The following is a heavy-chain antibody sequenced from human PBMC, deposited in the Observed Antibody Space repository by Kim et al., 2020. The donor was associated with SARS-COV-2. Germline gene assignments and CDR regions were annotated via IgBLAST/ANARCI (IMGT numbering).Heavy chain of an antibody. Sequence: GGSLRLSCAASGFTFSSYWMSWVRQAPGKGLEWVANIKQDGSEKYYVDSVKGRFTISRDNAKNSLYLQMNSLRAEDTAVYYCARGYSSSWYDWYFDLWGRGTLVTVSS. V-gene: IGHV3-7*01. J-gene: IGHJ2*01. D-gene: IGHD6-13*01. CDR2: IKQDGSEK. CDR1: GFTFSSYW. CDR3: ARGYSSSWYDWYFDL.